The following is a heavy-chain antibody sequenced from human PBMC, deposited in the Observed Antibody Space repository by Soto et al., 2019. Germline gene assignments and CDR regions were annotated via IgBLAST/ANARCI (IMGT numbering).Heavy chain of an antibody. V-gene: IGHV1-3*01. D-gene: IGHD2-15*01. CDR1: GYTFTSYA. CDR3: ARGQLGYCSGGSCLTLRSDP. Sequence: QVQLVQSGAEVKKPGASVKVSCKASGYTFTSYAMHWVRQAPGQRLEWMGWINAGNGNTKYSQKFQGRVTITRDTSESTAYMELSSLRSEDTAVYYCARGQLGYCSGGSCLTLRSDPWGQGTLVTVSS. J-gene: IGHJ5*02. CDR2: INAGNGNT.